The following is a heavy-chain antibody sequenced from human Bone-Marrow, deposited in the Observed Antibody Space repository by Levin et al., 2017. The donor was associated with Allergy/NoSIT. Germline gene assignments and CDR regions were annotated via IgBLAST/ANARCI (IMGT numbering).Heavy chain of an antibody. CDR3: ARDGNRNSGYDFQPYYDYDGMDV. D-gene: IGHD5-12*01. V-gene: IGHV3-21*01. Sequence: GESLKISCAASGFTFSSYSMNWVRQAPGKGLEWVSSISSSSSYIYYADSVKGRFTISRDNAKNSLYLQMNSLRAEDTAVYYCARDGNRNSGYDFQPYYDYDGMDVWGQGTTVTVSS. J-gene: IGHJ6*02. CDR1: GFTFSSYS. CDR2: ISSSSSYI.